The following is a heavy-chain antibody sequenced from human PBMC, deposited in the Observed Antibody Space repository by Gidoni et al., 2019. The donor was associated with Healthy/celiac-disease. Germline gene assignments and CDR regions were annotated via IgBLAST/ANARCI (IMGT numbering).Heavy chain of an antibody. CDR1: GFTFSSYR. J-gene: IGHJ6*03. CDR2: ISSSSSYI. CDR3: ARVGRCSGGSCYYYYYYMDV. Sequence: EVQLVESGGGLVKPGGSLRLSCAASGFTFSSYRMPWLRQAPGKGLEWVSSISSSSSYIYDADSVKGRFTISRDNAKNSLYLQMNSLRAEDTAVYYCARVGRCSGGSCYYYYYYMDVWGKGTTVTVSS. V-gene: IGHV3-21*01. D-gene: IGHD2-15*01.